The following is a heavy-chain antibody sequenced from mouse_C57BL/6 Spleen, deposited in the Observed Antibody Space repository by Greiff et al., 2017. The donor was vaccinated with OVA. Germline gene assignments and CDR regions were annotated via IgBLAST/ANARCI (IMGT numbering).Heavy chain of an antibody. CDR3: ARYYFETY. Sequence: QVQLQQSGAELVRPGTSVKLSCKASGYTFTSYWMHWVKQRPGQGLEWIGVIDPSDSYTNYNQKFKGKATLTVDTSSSTAYMQLSSLTSEDSAVYYCARYYFETYWGQGTLVTVSA. CDR1: GYTFTSYW. J-gene: IGHJ3*01. V-gene: IGHV1-59*01. CDR2: IDPSDSYT. D-gene: IGHD1-1*01.